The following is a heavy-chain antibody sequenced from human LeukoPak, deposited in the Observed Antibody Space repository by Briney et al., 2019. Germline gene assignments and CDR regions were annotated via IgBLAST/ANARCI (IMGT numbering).Heavy chain of an antibody. J-gene: IGHJ6*03. CDR2: ISAYNGNT. CDR1: GYTFTSYG. Sequence: ASVKVSCKASGYTFTSYGISWVRQAPGQGLEWMGWISAYNGNTNYAQKLQGRVTMTTDTSTSTAYMELRSLRSDDTAVYYCARFGILDCSSTSCYEYYYYYMDVWGKGTTVTVSS. D-gene: IGHD2-2*01. V-gene: IGHV1-18*01. CDR3: ARFGILDCSSTSCYEYYYYYMDV.